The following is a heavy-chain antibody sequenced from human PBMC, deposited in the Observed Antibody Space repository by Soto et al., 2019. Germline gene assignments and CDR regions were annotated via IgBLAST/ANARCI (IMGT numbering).Heavy chain of an antibody. CDR1: GGSISSYY. CDR2: IYYSGST. J-gene: IGHJ3*02. V-gene: IGHV4-59*08. D-gene: IGHD3-22*01. Sequence: SATLSLTCTVSGGSISSYYWSWIRQPPGKGLEWIGYIYYSGSTNYNPSLKSRVTISVDTSKNQFSLKLSSVTAADTAVYYCARQTDSYYTFDAFDIWVQGTMVT. CDR3: ARQTDSYYTFDAFDI.